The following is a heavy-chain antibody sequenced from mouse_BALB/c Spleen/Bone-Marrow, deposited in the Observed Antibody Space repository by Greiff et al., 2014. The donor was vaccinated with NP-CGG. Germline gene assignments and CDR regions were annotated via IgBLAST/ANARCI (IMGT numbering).Heavy chain of an antibody. Sequence: QVQLKESGPGLVKPSQSLSITCTVSGFSLTTYGLHWVRQSPGKGLEWLGVIWSGGGTDYNAAFISRLIITKDNSKSQVFFKMNSLQTNDTAMYYCGRKGYTGYFDVWGAGTTVTVSS. V-gene: IGHV2-2*02. J-gene: IGHJ1*01. CDR3: GRKGYTGYFDV. D-gene: IGHD2-2*01. CDR1: GFSLTTYG. CDR2: IWSGGGT.